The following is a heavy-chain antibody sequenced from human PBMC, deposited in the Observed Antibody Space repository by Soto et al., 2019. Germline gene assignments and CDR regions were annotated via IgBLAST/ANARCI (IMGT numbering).Heavy chain of an antibody. D-gene: IGHD3-3*01. J-gene: IGHJ6*03. V-gene: IGHV1-8*01. Sequence: GASVKVSCKASGYTFTSYDINWVRQATGQGLEWMGWMNPNSGNTGYAQKFQGRVTMTRNTSISTAYMELSSLRSEDTAVYYCARGRSPFWSGSMDVWGKGTTVTVSS. CDR2: MNPNSGNT. CDR3: ARGRSPFWSGSMDV. CDR1: GYTFTSYD.